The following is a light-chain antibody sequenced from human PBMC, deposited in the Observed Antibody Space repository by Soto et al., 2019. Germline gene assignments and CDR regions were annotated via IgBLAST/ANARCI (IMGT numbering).Light chain of an antibody. CDR3: QSYDSSLSGYV. J-gene: IGLJ1*01. Sequence: SVLTQPASVSGDPGLRGTISCTGSSSNIGAGYDVHWYQQLPGTAPKLLIYGNSNRPSGVPDRFSGSKSGTSASLAITGLQAEDEADYYCQSYDSSLSGYVFGTGTKVT. CDR1: SSNIGAGYD. V-gene: IGLV1-40*01. CDR2: GNS.